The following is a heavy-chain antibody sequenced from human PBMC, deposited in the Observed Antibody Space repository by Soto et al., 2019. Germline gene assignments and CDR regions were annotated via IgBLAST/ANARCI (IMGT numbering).Heavy chain of an antibody. D-gene: IGHD3-22*01. V-gene: IGHV3-30-3*01. CDR3: TREMIVVVNIYYYYGMDV. CDR1: GFTFSSYA. Sequence: GGSLRLSCAASGFTFSSYAMHWVRQAPGKGLEWVAVISYDGSNKYYADSVKGRFTISRDNSKNTLYLQMNSLRAEDTAVYYCTREMIVVVNIYYYYGMDVWGQGTTVTVSS. J-gene: IGHJ6*02. CDR2: ISYDGSNK.